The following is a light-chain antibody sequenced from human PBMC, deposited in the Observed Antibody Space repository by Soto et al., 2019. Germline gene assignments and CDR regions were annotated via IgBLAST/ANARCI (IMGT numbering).Light chain of an antibody. J-gene: IGKJ3*01. CDR3: QQYDDLPT. V-gene: IGKV1-33*01. Sequence: DIQMTPSPSSLSASVGDRVTITCQASQDISNYLNWYRQKPGKAPELLIYDASNLEIGVPSRFSGGESGTDFTFTIGSLQREEMATYYCQQYDDLPTFGPGTKVVI. CDR2: DAS. CDR1: QDISNY.